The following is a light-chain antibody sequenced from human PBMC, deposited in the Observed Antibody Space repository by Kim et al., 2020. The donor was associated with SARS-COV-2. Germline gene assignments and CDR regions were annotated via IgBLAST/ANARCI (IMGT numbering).Light chain of an antibody. V-gene: IGKV3-15*01. J-gene: IGKJ2*01. CDR3: QQYNNWPPYT. CDR1: QSISSD. Sequence: VSPGERAALSCRASQSISSDLAWYQQKPGQAPRLLIYGASTRATGIPARFSGSGSGTEFTLTISSQQSEDFAVYYCQQYNNWPPYTFGQGTKLEI. CDR2: GAS.